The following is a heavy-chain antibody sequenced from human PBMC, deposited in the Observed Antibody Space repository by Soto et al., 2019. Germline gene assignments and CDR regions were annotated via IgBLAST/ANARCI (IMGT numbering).Heavy chain of an antibody. J-gene: IGHJ6*03. V-gene: IGHV4-59*08. Sequence: QVQLQESGPGLVKPSETLSLTCTVSGGSISSYYWSWIRQPPGKGLEWIGYIYYSGSTNYYPSLKNQDTISIDKSKNQYSPKLSSVTAADTAVYYCARHHPGIVVAGKGYYYYYYMDVWGKGTTVTVSS. CDR2: IYYSGST. CDR3: ARHHPGIVVAGKGYYYYYYMDV. D-gene: IGHD6-19*01. CDR1: GGSISSYY.